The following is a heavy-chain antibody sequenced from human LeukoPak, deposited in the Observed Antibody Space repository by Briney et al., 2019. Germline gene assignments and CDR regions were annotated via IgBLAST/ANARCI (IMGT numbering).Heavy chain of an antibody. CDR3: AKDGSSGIAATADAFDI. Sequence: GGSLRLSCAASGFTFNTYAMSWVRQAPGKGLEWVSAISGGGATSYYADSVEGRFTISRDNSKNTLYLQMNSLRAEDTAIHYCAKDGSSGIAATADAFDIWGQGTMVTVSS. CDR2: ISGGGATS. D-gene: IGHD6-13*01. CDR1: GFTFNTYA. J-gene: IGHJ3*02. V-gene: IGHV3-23*01.